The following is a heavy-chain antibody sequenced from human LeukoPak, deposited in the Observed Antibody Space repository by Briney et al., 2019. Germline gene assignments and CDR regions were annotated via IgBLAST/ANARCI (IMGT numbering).Heavy chain of an antibody. CDR3: AREGPKTGVADVRYFDY. D-gene: IGHD2-15*01. CDR2: IYYSGST. CDR1: GFTVSSNY. J-gene: IGHJ4*02. Sequence: GSLRPSCAASGFTVSSNYMSWVRQPPGKGLEWIGSIYYSGSTHYNPSLKSRVTISVDTSKNQFSLRLSSVTAADTAVYYCAREGPKTGVADVRYFDYWGQGTLVTVSS. V-gene: IGHV4-59*02.